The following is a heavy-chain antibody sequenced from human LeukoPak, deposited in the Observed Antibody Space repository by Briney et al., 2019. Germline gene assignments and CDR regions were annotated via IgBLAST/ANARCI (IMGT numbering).Heavy chain of an antibody. J-gene: IGHJ6*03. CDR3: AADFGFTIFGVVSYYMDV. CDR2: IVVGSGNT. Sequence: SVKVSCKASGFTFTSSAVQWVRQARGQRLEWIGWIVVGSGNTNYAQKFQERVTITRDMSTSTAYMELSSLRSEDTAVYYCAADFGFTIFGVVSYYMDVWGKGTTVTVSS. D-gene: IGHD3-3*01. V-gene: IGHV1-58*01. CDR1: GFTFTSSA.